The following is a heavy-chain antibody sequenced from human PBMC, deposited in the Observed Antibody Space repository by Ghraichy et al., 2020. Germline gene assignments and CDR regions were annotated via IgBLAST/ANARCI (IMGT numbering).Heavy chain of an antibody. J-gene: IGHJ5*02. CDR1: GFTFSSYA. CDR2: ISGSGGST. V-gene: IGHV3-23*01. D-gene: IGHD2-2*01. CDR3: AKPLGYCSSTSCSEFDP. Sequence: GGSLRLSCAASGFTFSSYAMSWVRQAPGKGLEWVSAISGSGGSTYYADSVKGRFTISRDNSKNTLYLQMNSLRAEDTAVYYCAKPLGYCSSTSCSEFDPWGQGTLVTVSS.